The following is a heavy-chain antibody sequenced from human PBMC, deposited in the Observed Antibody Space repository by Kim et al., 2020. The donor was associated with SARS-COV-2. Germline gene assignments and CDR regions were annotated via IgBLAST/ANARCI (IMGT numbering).Heavy chain of an antibody. CDR1: GFTFSSYA. V-gene: IGHV3-30*04. Sequence: GGSLRLSCAASGFTFSSYAMHWVRQAPGKGLEWVAVISYDGSNKYYADSVKGRFTISRDNSKNTLYLQMNSLRAEDTAVYYCARDRTYYYGSGSYEAPYYYYGMDVWGQGTTVTVSS. CDR3: ARDRTYYYGSGSYEAPYYYYGMDV. D-gene: IGHD3-10*01. J-gene: IGHJ6*02. CDR2: ISYDGSNK.